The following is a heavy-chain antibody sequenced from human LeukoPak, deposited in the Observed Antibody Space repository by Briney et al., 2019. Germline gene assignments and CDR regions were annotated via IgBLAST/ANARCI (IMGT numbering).Heavy chain of an antibody. CDR2: INHSGST. Sequence: SETLSLTCAVYGGSFSGYYWSWIRQPPGKGLEWIGEINHSGSTNYNPSLKSRVTISVDTSKNQFPLKLSSVTAADTAVYYCARVKGDTAMVSDYWGQGTLVTVSS. CDR3: ARVKGDTAMVSDY. J-gene: IGHJ4*02. V-gene: IGHV4-34*01. CDR1: GGSFSGYY. D-gene: IGHD5-18*01.